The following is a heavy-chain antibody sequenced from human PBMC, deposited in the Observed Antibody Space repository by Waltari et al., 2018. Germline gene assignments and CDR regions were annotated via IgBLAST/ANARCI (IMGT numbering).Heavy chain of an antibody. Sequence: QVTLSESGPALVKPTQTLPLTCTFSGFSLKTRGMCVSWIRQPPGKALEWLALIDWDDDKYYTASLKTRLTISKDTSKNQVVLTMTNVDPMDTATYYCARIGGNAKTSGFYSGGFDYWGHGTLVTVSS. CDR3: ARIGGNAKTSGFYSGGFDY. D-gene: IGHD6-25*01. CDR1: GFSLKTRGMC. CDR2: IDWDDDK. J-gene: IGHJ4*01. V-gene: IGHV2-70*01.